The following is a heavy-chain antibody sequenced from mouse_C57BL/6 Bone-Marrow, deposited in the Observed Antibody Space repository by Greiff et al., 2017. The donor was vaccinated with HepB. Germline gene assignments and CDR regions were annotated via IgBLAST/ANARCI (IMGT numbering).Heavy chain of an antibody. Sequence: VQLKESGAELVRPGASVKLSCTASGFNIKDDYMHWVKQRPEQGLEWIGWIDPENGDTEYASKFQGKATITADTSSNTAYLQLSSLTSEETAVYYCTSFYYDYPFAYWGQGTLVTVSA. D-gene: IGHD2-4*01. V-gene: IGHV14-4*01. CDR2: IDPENGDT. J-gene: IGHJ3*01. CDR1: GFNIKDDY. CDR3: TSFYYDYPFAY.